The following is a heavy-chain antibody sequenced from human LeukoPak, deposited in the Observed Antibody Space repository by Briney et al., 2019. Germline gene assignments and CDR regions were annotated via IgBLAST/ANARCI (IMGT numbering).Heavy chain of an antibody. Sequence: PSETLSLTCTVSGGSISSYYWSWIRQPAGKGLEWIGRIYTSGSTNYNPSLKSRVTMSVDTSKNQFSLKLSSVTAADTAVYYCARANSRYCSGGSCDDFDYWGQGTLVTVSS. CDR3: ARANSRYCSGGSCDDFDY. V-gene: IGHV4-4*07. CDR2: IYTSGST. CDR1: GGSISSYY. D-gene: IGHD2-15*01. J-gene: IGHJ4*02.